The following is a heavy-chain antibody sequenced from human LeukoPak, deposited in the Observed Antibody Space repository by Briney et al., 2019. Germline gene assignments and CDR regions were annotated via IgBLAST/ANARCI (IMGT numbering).Heavy chain of an antibody. CDR1: GFTFSSYA. CDR2: ISGSGGST. CDR3: AKEVWFGELLFHYLDY. D-gene: IGHD3-10*01. J-gene: IGHJ4*02. V-gene: IGHV3-23*01. Sequence: GGSLRLSCAASGFTFSSYAMSWVRQAPGKGLEWVSAISGSGGSTYYADSVKGRFTISRDNSKNTLYLQMNSLRAEDTAVYYCAKEVWFGELLFHYLDYWGQGTLATVSS.